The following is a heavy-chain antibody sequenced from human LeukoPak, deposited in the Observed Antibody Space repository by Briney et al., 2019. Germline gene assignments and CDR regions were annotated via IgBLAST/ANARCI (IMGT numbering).Heavy chain of an antibody. V-gene: IGHV3-48*01. CDR3: ARGASYGSGSHYYFDY. D-gene: IGHD3-10*01. CDR1: GFSFRSYS. J-gene: IGHJ4*02. Sequence: GGSLRLSCAAPGFSFRSYSMNWARQAPGKGLEWISYISSSGNPINYADSVEGRFTISRDNAKNSLYLQMNSLRAEDTAIYYCARGASYGSGSHYYFDYWGQGTLVTVSS. CDR2: ISSSGNPI.